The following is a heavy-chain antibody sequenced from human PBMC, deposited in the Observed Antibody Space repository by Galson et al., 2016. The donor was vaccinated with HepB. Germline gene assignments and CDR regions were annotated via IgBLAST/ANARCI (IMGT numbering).Heavy chain of an antibody. D-gene: IGHD3-16*01. CDR3: ARLHYDSGGGY. CDR1: GGSIPDRLYY. Sequence: SETLSLTCFVSGGSIPDRLYYWAWIRQPPGKGLEWIATVYYAGNTYYNPSLNGRVTISLDASRSEFYLKLTSLTAADTAVYFCARLHYDSGGGYWGQGTLVTAS. J-gene: IGHJ4*02. V-gene: IGHV4-39*01. CDR2: VYYAGNT.